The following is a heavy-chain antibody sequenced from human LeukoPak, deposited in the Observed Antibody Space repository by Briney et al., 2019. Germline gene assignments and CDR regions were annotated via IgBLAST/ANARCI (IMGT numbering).Heavy chain of an antibody. V-gene: IGHV3-23*01. D-gene: IGHD2-2*01. CDR2: ISGSGDST. CDR3: ARLLFVGSRPVAFDS. Sequence: PGGSLRLSCAASGFTFSTYTMTWVRQAPGKGLEWVSAISGSGDSTFYADSVKGRFTISRDNSKKTLYLQMNSLRAEDTAVYYCARLLFVGSRPVAFDSWGQGTLVTVSS. J-gene: IGHJ4*02. CDR1: GFTFSTYT.